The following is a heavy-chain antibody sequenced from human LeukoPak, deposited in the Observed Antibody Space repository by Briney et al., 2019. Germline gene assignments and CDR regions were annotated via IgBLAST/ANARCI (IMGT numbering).Heavy chain of an antibody. CDR1: GFTFSNYN. J-gene: IGHJ4*02. Sequence: PGGSLRLSCAASGFTFSNYNMNWVRQAPGKGLEWVSYISRSGTTIYYADSLKGRFTIARENAKNLLYLQMNSLRAADTAVYYCAVFSTGYNDFDYWGQGTLVTVSS. CDR2: ISRSGTTI. CDR3: AVFSTGYNDFDY. D-gene: IGHD3-9*01. V-gene: IGHV3-48*01.